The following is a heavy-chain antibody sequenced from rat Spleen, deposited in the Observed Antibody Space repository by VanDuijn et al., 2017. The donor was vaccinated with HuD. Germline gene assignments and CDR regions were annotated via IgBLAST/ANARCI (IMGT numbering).Heavy chain of an antibody. CDR2: IWGDGST. J-gene: IGHJ4*01. CDR1: GFSLISYT. CDR3: ARDPNYPGPHYYVMDA. D-gene: IGHD1-4*01. V-gene: IGHV2-15*01. Sequence: QVQLKESGPGLVQPSQTLSLTCTVSGFSLISYTVSWVRQPPGKGLEWRGGIWGDGSTNYNSALKYRLNISRDTSKSQVFLKMNSLQTEDTATYYCARDPNYPGPHYYVMDAWGQGASVTVSS.